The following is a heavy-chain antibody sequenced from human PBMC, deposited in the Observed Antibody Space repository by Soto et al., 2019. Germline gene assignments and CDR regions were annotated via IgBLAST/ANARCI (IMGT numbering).Heavy chain of an antibody. CDR3: ARLVVVAPGDNA. CDR2: IFYTGTT. J-gene: IGHJ5*02. CDR1: GGSISYNSYY. D-gene: IGHD2-15*01. V-gene: IGHV4-39*02. Sequence: SETLSLTCSVSGGSISYNSYYWGWIRQPPGKGLEWVGGIFYTGTTYYSPSLKDRVTISVDTSKNSFSLNLTSVTAADTAVYFCARLVVVAPGDNAWGQGPLDTVSS.